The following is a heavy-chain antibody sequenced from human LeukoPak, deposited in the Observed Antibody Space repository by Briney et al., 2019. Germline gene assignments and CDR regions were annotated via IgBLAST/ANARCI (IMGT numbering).Heavy chain of an antibody. Sequence: SGGSLRLSCAASGFTFSSYGMHWVRQAPGKGLEWVAVISYDGSNKYYADSVKGRFTISRDNSKNTLYLQMNSLRAEDTAVYYCARPLTITMVRGVVDYWGQGTLVTVSS. J-gene: IGHJ4*02. CDR3: ARPLTITMVRGVVDY. V-gene: IGHV3-30*03. CDR2: ISYDGSNK. CDR1: GFTFSSYG. D-gene: IGHD3-10*01.